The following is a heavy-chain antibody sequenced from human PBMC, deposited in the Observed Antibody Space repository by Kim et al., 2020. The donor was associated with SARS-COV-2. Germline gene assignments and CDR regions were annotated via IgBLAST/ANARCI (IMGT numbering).Heavy chain of an antibody. Sequence: SETLSLTCTVSGGSISSSSYYWGWIRQPPGKGLEWIGSIYYSGSTYYNPSLKSRVTISVDTSKNQFSLKLSSVTAADTAVYYCARLPDYGSGSYYYWGQG. J-gene: IGHJ4*02. V-gene: IGHV4-39*01. CDR3: ARLPDYGSGSYYY. CDR1: GGSISSSSYY. CDR2: IYYSGST. D-gene: IGHD3-10*01.